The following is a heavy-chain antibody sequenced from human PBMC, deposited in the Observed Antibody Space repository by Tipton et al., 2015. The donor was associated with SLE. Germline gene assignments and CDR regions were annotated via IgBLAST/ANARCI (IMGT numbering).Heavy chain of an antibody. V-gene: IGHV4-61*02. Sequence: TLSLTCTVSGGSISSGSYYWSWIRQPAGKGLEWIGRIYTSGSTNYNPSLKSRVTISVDTSKNQFSLKLSSVTAADTAVYYCARGGDGFWSGYYLPWGQGTLVTVSS. CDR1: GGSISSGSYY. CDR2: IYTSGST. CDR3: ARGGDGFWSGYYLP. J-gene: IGHJ5*02. D-gene: IGHD3-3*01.